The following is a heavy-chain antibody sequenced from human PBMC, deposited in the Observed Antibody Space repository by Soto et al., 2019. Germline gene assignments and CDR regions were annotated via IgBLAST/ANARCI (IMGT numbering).Heavy chain of an antibody. J-gene: IGHJ4*02. CDR2: IWYDGSNK. CDR1: GFTFSSYG. D-gene: IGHD6-13*01. CDR3: ARGSIPGSSWGRGYYFDY. Sequence: PGGSLRLSCAASGFTFSSYGMHWVRQAPGKGLEWVAVIWYDGSNKYYADSVKGRFTISRDNSKNTLYLQMNSLRVEDTAVYYCARGSIPGSSWGRGYYFDYWGQGTLVTVSS. V-gene: IGHV3-33*01.